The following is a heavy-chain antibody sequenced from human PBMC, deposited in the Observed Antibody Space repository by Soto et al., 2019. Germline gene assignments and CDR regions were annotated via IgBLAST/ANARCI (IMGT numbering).Heavy chain of an antibody. CDR1: GGSISSGDYY. J-gene: IGHJ3*02. Sequence: TLSLTCTVSGGSISSGDYYWSWIRQPPGKGLEWIGYIYYSGSTYYNPSLKSRVTISVDTSKNQFSLKLSSVTAADTAVYYCARVPRVTIFGVVIGAFDIWGQGTM. CDR3: ARVPRVTIFGVVIGAFDI. CDR2: IYYSGST. V-gene: IGHV4-30-4*01. D-gene: IGHD3-3*01.